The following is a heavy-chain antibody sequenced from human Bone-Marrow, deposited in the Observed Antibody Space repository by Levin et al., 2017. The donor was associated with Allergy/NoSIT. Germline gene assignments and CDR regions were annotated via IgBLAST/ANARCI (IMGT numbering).Heavy chain of an antibody. CDR3: ATLVAGRSDY. Sequence: SCSVSGGSITSGDYYWTWIRQPPGKGLEWIGYIYYSGTTSYNPSLKSRVTISVDTSQNQFSLQRLSVTAADTAVYYCATLVAGRSDYWGQGTLITVSS. J-gene: IGHJ4*02. CDR1: GGSITSGDYY. CDR2: IYYSGTT. V-gene: IGHV4-30-4*01. D-gene: IGHD6-19*01.